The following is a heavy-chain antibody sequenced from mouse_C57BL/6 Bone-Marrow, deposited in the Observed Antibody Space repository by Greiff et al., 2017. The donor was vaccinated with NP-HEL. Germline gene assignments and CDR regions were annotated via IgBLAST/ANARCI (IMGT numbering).Heavy chain of an antibody. V-gene: IGHV1-81*01. CDR1: GYTFTSYG. J-gene: IGHJ2*01. Sequence: QVQLQQSGAELARPGASVKLSCKASGYTFTSYGISWVKQRPGQGLEWIGEIYPRSGNTYYNEKFKGKATLTADKSSSTAYMELRSLTSEDSAVYFCAREGPYYSTRDDWGQGTTLTVSA. CDR3: AREGPYYSTRDD. D-gene: IGHD2-5*01. CDR2: IYPRSGNT.